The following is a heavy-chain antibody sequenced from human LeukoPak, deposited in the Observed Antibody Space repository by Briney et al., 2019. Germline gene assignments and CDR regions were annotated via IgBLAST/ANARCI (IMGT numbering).Heavy chain of an antibody. CDR2: ISSSGST. Sequence: SETLSLTCTVSGGSISSGSYYWNWIRQPAGKGLEWIGRISSSGSTNYNPSFKSRVTISVDTSKNQFSLKLSSVTAADTAVYFCARGPYSYDSSGAFDIWGQGTMVTVSS. D-gene: IGHD3-22*01. V-gene: IGHV4-61*02. CDR3: ARGPYSYDSSGAFDI. J-gene: IGHJ3*02. CDR1: GGSISSGSYY.